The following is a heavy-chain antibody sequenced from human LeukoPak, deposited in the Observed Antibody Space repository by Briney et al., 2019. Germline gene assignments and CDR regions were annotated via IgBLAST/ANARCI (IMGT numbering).Heavy chain of an antibody. J-gene: IGHJ4*02. CDR1: GGSVNGYY. V-gene: IGHV4-59*02. Sequence: SDTLSLTCTVSGGSVNGYYWNWIRQAPAKGLEWIGFIHYSGLTVYSPSLQSRVSMSVDTSRNQFSLDLSSVTAADTALYYCARDPPEDEWNSLDSWGQGILVTVSS. CDR3: ARDPPEDEWNSLDS. D-gene: IGHD1-7*01. CDR2: IHYSGLT.